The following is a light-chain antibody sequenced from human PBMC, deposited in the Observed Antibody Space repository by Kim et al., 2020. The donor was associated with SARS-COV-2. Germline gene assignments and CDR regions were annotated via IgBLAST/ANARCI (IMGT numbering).Light chain of an antibody. CDR2: DAS. Sequence: EIVLTQSPGTLSLSPGERATLSCRASQSVTSSYLAWYQHKPGQAPRLLIYDASSRATGIADRFSGSGSGTDFTLTISRLEPEDYAVYYCQQYSSSGGAFGGGTKLEI. V-gene: IGKV3-20*01. J-gene: IGKJ4*01. CDR1: QSVTSSY. CDR3: QQYSSSGGA.